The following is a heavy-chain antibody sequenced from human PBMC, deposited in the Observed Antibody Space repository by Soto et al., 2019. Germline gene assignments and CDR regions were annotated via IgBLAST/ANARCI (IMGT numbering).Heavy chain of an antibody. J-gene: IGHJ4*02. Sequence: QVQLQESGPGLVKPSGTLSLTCAVSGGSISSSNWWSWVRQPPGKGLEWIGEIYHSGSTNYNPSLKFRVTISVDKSTNQFSLKLSSVTAADTAVYYCAKTAGGAVAALDYWGQGTLVTVSS. D-gene: IGHD6-19*01. CDR2: IYHSGST. V-gene: IGHV4-4*02. CDR3: AKTAGGAVAALDY. CDR1: GGSISSSNW.